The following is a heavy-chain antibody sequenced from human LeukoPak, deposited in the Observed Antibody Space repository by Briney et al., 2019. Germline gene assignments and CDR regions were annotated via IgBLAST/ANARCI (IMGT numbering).Heavy chain of an antibody. V-gene: IGHV3-20*01. Sequence: GGSLRLSCAASGFTFSNYAMTWVRQAPGKGLEWVSGINWNGGGTGYGDSVKGRLTISRDNAKNSLYLQMNSLRAEDTALYHCARGGVSSSSIPYFDYWGQGTLVTVSS. J-gene: IGHJ4*02. CDR2: INWNGGGT. CDR3: ARGGVSSSSIPYFDY. D-gene: IGHD6-6*01. CDR1: GFTFSNYA.